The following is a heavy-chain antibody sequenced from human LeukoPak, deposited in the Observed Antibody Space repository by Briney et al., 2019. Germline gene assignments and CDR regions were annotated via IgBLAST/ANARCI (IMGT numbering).Heavy chain of an antibody. D-gene: IGHD3-10*01. V-gene: IGHV4-39*07. J-gene: IGHJ3*02. CDR3: ARAHYYGSGSYAFDI. Sequence: SETLSLTCTVSGGSISSSSYYWVWIRRPPGKGLEWIGSIYYSGSTNYNPSLKSRVTISVDTSKNQFSLKLSSVTAADTAVYYCARAHYYGSGSYAFDIWGQGTMVTVSS. CDR2: IYYSGST. CDR1: GGSISSSSYY.